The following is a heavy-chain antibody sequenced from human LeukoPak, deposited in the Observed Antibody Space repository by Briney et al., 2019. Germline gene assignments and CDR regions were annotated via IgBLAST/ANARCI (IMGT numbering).Heavy chain of an antibody. Sequence: SETLSLTCTVSGGSISSYYWSWIRQPPGKGLEWIGYIYYSGSTNYNPSLKSRVTMSIDTSKNQFSLNLHSVTAADTAVYYCARAAYDYYYGIDVWGQGTTVTVSS. CDR2: IYYSGST. J-gene: IGHJ6*02. CDR1: GGSISSYY. CDR3: ARAAYDYYYGIDV. V-gene: IGHV4-59*12.